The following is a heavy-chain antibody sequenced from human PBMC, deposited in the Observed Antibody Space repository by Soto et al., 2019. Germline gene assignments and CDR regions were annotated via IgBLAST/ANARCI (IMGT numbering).Heavy chain of an antibody. CDR1: GGSISSGGYY. CDR3: ARAFDFWSGYPRAPYYGMDV. J-gene: IGHJ6*02. Sequence: QVQLQESGPGLVKPSQTLSLTCTVSGGSISSGGYYWSWIRQHPGKGLEWIGYIYYSGSTYYNPSLKRRVTISGDTSKHQFSLKLSSVNAADTAVYYCARAFDFWSGYPRAPYYGMDVWGQGTTVTVSS. V-gene: IGHV4-31*03. D-gene: IGHD3-3*01. CDR2: IYYSGST.